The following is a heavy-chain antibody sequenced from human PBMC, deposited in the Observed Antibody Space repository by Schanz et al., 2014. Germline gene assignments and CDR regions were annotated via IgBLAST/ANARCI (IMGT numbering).Heavy chain of an antibody. CDR1: EYSFTSYS. Sequence: QVHLVQSGAEVKRPGASVKVSCKASEYSFTSYSMHWVRQAPGQRLEWMGWINTGSGDTKYSQNFQGRVTITRDTSASTAYMELSSLRSEDTAVYSCARGIGGYGANNYFDYLGQGTLVTVSP. V-gene: IGHV1-3*04. J-gene: IGHJ4*02. CDR2: INTGSGDT. D-gene: IGHD5-12*01. CDR3: ARGIGGYGANNYFDY.